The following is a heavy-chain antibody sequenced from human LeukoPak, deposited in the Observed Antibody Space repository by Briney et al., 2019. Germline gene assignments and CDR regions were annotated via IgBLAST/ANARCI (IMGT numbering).Heavy chain of an antibody. J-gene: IGHJ5*02. V-gene: IGHV3-48*04. Sequence: PGGSLRLSCAASGFTFSSYSMNWVRQAPGKGLEWVSYISSSGSTIYYADSVKGRFTISRDNAKNSLYLQMNSLRAEDTAVYYCARARHDYVWGSYQGFDPWGQGTLVTVSS. D-gene: IGHD3-16*02. CDR2: ISSSGSTI. CDR1: GFTFSSYS. CDR3: ARARHDYVWGSYQGFDP.